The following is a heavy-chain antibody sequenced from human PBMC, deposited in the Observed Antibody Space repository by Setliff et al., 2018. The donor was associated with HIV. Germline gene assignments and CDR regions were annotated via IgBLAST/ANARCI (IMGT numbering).Heavy chain of an antibody. V-gene: IGHV4-4*07. CDR1: GDSISSYS. J-gene: IGHJ3*02. CDR3: ARAIVGTIDAFDI. Sequence: SETLSLTCTVSGDSISSYSWAWIRQPAGKGLEWIGRIYTSGSTNYNPSLKSRVTMSVDTSKNQLSLKLTCVTAADTAIYYCARAIVGTIDAFDIWGQGTMVTVSS. CDR2: IYTSGST. D-gene: IGHD1-26*01.